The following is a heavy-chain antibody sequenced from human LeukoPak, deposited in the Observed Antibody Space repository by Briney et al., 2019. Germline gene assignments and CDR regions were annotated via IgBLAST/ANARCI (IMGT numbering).Heavy chain of an antibody. V-gene: IGHV3-74*01. J-gene: IGHJ4*02. CDR1: GFTFNYFW. Sequence: GGSPRLSCAASGFTFNYFWLHGVRQVPGKGLVWVSGINNDGTATYYADSVKGRFTISRDNAKNTVYLQMNGLRAEDTTAYYCATVSEYWGQGTLVTVSS. CDR2: INNDGTAT. CDR3: ATVSEY.